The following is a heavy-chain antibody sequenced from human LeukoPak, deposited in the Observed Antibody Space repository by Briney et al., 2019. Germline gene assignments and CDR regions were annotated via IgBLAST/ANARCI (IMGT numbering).Heavy chain of an antibody. V-gene: IGHV3-21*01. CDR1: GFTFSSYS. J-gene: IGHJ3*02. Sequence: GGSLRLSCAASGFTFSSYSMNWVRQAPGKGLEWVSSISSSSSFTYYADSVKGRFAISRDNSKNTLYLQMNSLRAEDTAVYYCARDNYYDSSAYSYDAFDIWGQGTMVTVSS. CDR2: ISSSSSFT. D-gene: IGHD3-22*01. CDR3: ARDNYYDSSAYSYDAFDI.